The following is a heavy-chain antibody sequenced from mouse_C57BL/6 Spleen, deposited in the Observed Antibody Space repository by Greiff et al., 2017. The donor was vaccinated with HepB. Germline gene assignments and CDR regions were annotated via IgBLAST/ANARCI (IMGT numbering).Heavy chain of an antibody. V-gene: IGHV1-63*01. CDR1: GYTFTNYW. J-gene: IGHJ4*01. CDR2: IYPGGGYT. Sequence: QVQLQQSGAELVRPGTSVKMSCKASGYTFTNYWIGWAKQRPGHGLEWIGDIYPGGGYTNYNEKFKGKATLTADKSSSTAYMQFSSLTSEDSAIYYCARSDTTVAYYAMDYWGQGTSVTVSS. CDR3: ARSDTTVAYYAMDY. D-gene: IGHD1-1*01.